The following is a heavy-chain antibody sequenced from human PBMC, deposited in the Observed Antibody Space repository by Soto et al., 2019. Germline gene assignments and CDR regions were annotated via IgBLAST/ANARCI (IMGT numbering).Heavy chain of an antibody. CDR3: ARESPGNPAVPYYYYMDV. V-gene: IGHV3-7*01. CDR1: GFPFSSYW. D-gene: IGHD3-10*01. CDR2: IKQDGSEK. Sequence: GGSLRLSCAASGFPFSSYWMSWVRQAPGKGLEWVANIKQDGSEKYYVDSVKGRFTISRDNAKNSLYLQMNSLRAEDTAVYYCARESPGNPAVPYYYYMDVWGKGTTVTVSS. J-gene: IGHJ6*03.